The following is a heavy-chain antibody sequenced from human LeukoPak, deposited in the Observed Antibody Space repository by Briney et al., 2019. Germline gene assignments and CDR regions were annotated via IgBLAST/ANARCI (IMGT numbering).Heavy chain of an antibody. CDR3: ARDRERVVATMGYY. J-gene: IGHJ4*02. CDR1: GYTFTSYG. V-gene: IGHV1-18*01. CDR2: ISAYNGNT. Sequence: GASVKVSCKASGYTFTSYGISWVRQAPGQGLECMGWISAYNGNTNYAQKLQGRVTMTTDTSTSTAYMELRSLRSDDTAVYYCARDRERVVATMGYYWGQGTLVTVSS. D-gene: IGHD5-12*01.